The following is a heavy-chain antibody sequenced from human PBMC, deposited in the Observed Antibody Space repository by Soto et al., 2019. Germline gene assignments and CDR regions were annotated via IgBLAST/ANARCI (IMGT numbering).Heavy chain of an antibody. Sequence: PSETLSLTCTVSGGSISSGDYYWSWLRQPPGKGLEWIGYIYYSGSTYYNPSLKSRVTISVDRSKNQFSLKLSSVTAADTAVYYCARERGDILTGSGFAYWGQGTLVTVSS. CDR2: IYYSGST. D-gene: IGHD3-9*01. V-gene: IGHV4-30-4*01. CDR1: GGSISSGDYY. J-gene: IGHJ4*02. CDR3: ARERGDILTGSGFAY.